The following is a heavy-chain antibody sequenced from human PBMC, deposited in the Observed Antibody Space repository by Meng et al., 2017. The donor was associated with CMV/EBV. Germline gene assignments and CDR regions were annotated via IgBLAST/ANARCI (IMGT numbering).Heavy chain of an antibody. V-gene: IGHV3-30*04. D-gene: IGHD3-10*01. CDR3: ARDPTMATLGEVEKVFDY. CDR1: GFTFSSYA. J-gene: IGHJ4*02. CDR2: ISYDGSNK. Sequence: SCAASGFTFSSYAMHWVRQAPGKGLEWVVVISYDGSNKYYADSVKGRFTISRDNSKNTLYLQMNSLRAEDTAVYYCARDPTMATLGEVEKVFDYWGQGTLVTVSS.